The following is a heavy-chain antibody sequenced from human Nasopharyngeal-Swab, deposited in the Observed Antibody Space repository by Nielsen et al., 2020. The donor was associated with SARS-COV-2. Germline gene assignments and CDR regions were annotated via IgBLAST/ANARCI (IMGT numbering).Heavy chain of an antibody. D-gene: IGHD3-3*01. CDR3: ARVGGLWSAGFYYYYMDV. V-gene: IGHV4-59*01. CDR2: IYYSGST. J-gene: IGHJ6*03. Sequence: WIRQPPGKGLEWIGYIYYSGSTNYNPSLKSRDTISVDTSKNQFSLKLSSVTAADTAVYYCARVGGLWSAGFYYYYMDVWGKGTTVTVSS.